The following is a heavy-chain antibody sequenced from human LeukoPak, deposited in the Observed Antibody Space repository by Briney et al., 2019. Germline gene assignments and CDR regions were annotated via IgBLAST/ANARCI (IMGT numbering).Heavy chain of an antibody. D-gene: IGHD3-22*01. J-gene: IGHJ4*02. V-gene: IGHV3-53*01. CDR3: ARGVSSGLYYEFDC. CDR2: IHSGGST. Sequence: GGSLRLSCAASGFTVSSNYMSWVRQAPGKGLEWVSVIHSGGSTYYADSVKGRFTISRDNSKNTLYLQMNSLRAEDTAVYYCARGVSSGLYYEFDCWGQGTLVTVSS. CDR1: GFTVSSNY.